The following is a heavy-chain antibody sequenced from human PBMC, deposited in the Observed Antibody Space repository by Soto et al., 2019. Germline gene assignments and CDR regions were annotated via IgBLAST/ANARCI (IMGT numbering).Heavy chain of an antibody. J-gene: IGHJ4*02. CDR2: INHSGST. D-gene: IGHD5-18*01. CDR1: GGSFSGYY. Sequence: SETLSLTCAVYGGSFSGYYWSWIRQPPGKGLEWIGEINHSGSTNYNPSLKSRVTISVDTSKNQFSLELSSVTAADTAVYYCARSRYSYGYYFDYWGQGTLVTVSS. CDR3: ARSRYSYGYYFDY. V-gene: IGHV4-34*01.